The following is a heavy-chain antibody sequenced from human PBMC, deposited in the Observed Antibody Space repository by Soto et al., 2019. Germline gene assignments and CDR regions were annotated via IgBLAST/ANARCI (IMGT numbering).Heavy chain of an antibody. CDR2: IVVGSGNT. Sequence: GASVKVSCKTSGFTFSSSAVHWVQQARGQRLEWIGWIVVGSGNTNYAQKFQERVTITRDMSTSTAYMELSSLRSEDTAVYYCAAGGGYSYGLGAFDIWGQGTMVTVSS. D-gene: IGHD5-18*01. CDR3: AAGGGYSYGLGAFDI. CDR1: GFTFSSSA. J-gene: IGHJ3*02. V-gene: IGHV1-58*01.